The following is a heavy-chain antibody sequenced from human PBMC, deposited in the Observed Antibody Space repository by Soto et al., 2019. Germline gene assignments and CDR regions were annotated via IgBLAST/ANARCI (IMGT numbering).Heavy chain of an antibody. CDR2: VYYSGIS. V-gene: IGHV4-31*03. Sequence: PXESLSLSFSVSCPSIRSGLYYWSWIRQHRGKGLEWIGNVYYSGISHYNPSVKSRVTISIDTSKNQFSLKLSSVTAADTAVYYCARERQPYISSQGVWFGSWGQGTLVTVSS. CDR3: ARERQPYISSQGVWFGS. CDR1: CPSIRSGLYY. D-gene: IGHD3-3*02. J-gene: IGHJ5*01.